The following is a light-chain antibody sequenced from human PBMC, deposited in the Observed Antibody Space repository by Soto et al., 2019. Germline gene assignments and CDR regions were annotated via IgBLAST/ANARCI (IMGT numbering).Light chain of an antibody. CDR2: SST. Sequence: DIQMTQSPSSLSASVGDRVTITCRASQGIGTYLGWYRQKPGRAPERLNYSSTSLKSGVPSRFSGSGSGKEFSLTITSLQAEDFATYYCLQHYNYPRTFGQGTKVDIK. CDR1: QGIGTY. V-gene: IGKV1-17*01. CDR3: LQHYNYPRT. J-gene: IGKJ1*01.